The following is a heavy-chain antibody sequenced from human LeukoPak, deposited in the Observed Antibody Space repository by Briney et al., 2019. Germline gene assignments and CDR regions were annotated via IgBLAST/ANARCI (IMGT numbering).Heavy chain of an antibody. CDR1: GGSISSYY. D-gene: IGHD3-22*01. Sequence: PSETLSPTCTVSGGSISSYYWSWIRQPAGKGLEWIGRIYNSGSTNYNPSLKSRVTMSVDTSKNQFSLKLSSVTAADTAVYYCARASEEYYYDSSGYPIEVWGQGTLVTVSS. CDR2: IYNSGST. V-gene: IGHV4-4*07. CDR3: ARASEEYYYDSSGYPIEV. J-gene: IGHJ4*02.